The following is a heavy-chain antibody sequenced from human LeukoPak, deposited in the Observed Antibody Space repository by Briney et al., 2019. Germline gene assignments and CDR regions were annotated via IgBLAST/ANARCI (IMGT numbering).Heavy chain of an antibody. CDR3: ARDRAYYDY. D-gene: IGHD4/OR15-4a*01. V-gene: IGHV3-7*01. CDR1: GCTFSSHW. J-gene: IGHJ4*02. CDR2: IKHDGDEK. Sequence: PGGSLRLSCTASGCTFSSHWMSWVCQAPGKGLERVANIKHDGDEKSYADSVKGRFIISRDNAETSLFLQMNSLRAEDTAVYYCARDRAYYDYWGQGTLVTVSS.